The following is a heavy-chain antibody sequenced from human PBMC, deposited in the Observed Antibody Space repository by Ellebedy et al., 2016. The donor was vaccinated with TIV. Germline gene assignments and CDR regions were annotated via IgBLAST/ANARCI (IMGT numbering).Heavy chain of an antibody. CDR2: IYYTGIT. D-gene: IGHD3-16*02. V-gene: IGHV4-59*01. Sequence: SETLSLXCAVSGDSINYYYWSWIRQPPGKGLEWIGYIYYTGITLYSTSLRSRVTMSVDTSKNQFSLKLTSLTSADTAVYYCARHPNVPVIEGGFDYWGQGTLVTVSS. J-gene: IGHJ4*02. CDR1: GDSINYYY. CDR3: ARHPNVPVIEGGFDY.